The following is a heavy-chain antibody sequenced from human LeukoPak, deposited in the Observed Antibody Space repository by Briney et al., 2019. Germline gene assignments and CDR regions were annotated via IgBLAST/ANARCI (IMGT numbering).Heavy chain of an antibody. Sequence: SETLSLTCTVSGGSISSYYWSWIRQPPGKGLEWIGYIYYSGSTNYNPSLKSRVTISVDTSKNQFSLKLSSVTAADTAVYYCARISIRGIYYYGMDVWGQGTTVTVSS. V-gene: IGHV4-59*01. CDR1: GGSISSYY. CDR2: IYYSGST. J-gene: IGHJ6*02. D-gene: IGHD3-3*02. CDR3: ARISIRGIYYYGMDV.